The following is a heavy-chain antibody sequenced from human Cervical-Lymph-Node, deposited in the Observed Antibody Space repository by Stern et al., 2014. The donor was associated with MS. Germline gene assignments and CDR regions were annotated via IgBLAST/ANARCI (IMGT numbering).Heavy chain of an antibody. J-gene: IGHJ4*02. D-gene: IGHD1-26*01. Sequence: VQLVESGAEVKKPGASVKVSCKASGYSFTAYFIHWVRQAPGQGIEWMGWISTDTGGANYAQRFQGRVTMTRDPSISTTYMELSRLRSDDTAVYYCARDRGSHSDYWGQGTLVTVSS. CDR2: ISTDTGGA. CDR3: ARDRGSHSDY. CDR1: GYSFTAYF. V-gene: IGHV1-2*02.